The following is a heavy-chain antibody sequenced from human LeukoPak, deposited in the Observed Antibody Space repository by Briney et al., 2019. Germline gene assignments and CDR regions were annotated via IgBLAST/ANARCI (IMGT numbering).Heavy chain of an antibody. CDR3: ASHLDYYGSGSHNQPFDH. J-gene: IGHJ5*02. D-gene: IGHD3-10*01. CDR2: MPYSGST. CDR1: GGSISGYY. Sequence: SETLSLTCTVSGGSISGYYWSWIRQPPGKGLEWIAYMPYSGSTNYNPSLNSRVTISVDTSKNQFSLRLNSVTAADTAVYYCASHLDYYGSGSHNQPFDHWGQGALVTVSS. V-gene: IGHV4-59*01.